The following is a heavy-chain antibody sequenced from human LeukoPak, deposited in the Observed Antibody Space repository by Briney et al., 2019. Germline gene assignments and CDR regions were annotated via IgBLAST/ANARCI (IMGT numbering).Heavy chain of an antibody. CDR3: AARRPDYDSNGYYYDSEYFQH. CDR1: GGTFSSYA. V-gene: IGHV1-69*05. J-gene: IGHJ1*01. CDR2: IIPIFGTG. D-gene: IGHD3-22*01. Sequence: SVKVSCKASGGTFSSYAISLVRQAPGQGLEWIGRIIPIFGTGNYAQKFQGRVTITTDESTSTACMELSSLRSEDTAVYYCAARRPDYDSNGYYYDSEYFQHWGQGTLVTVSS.